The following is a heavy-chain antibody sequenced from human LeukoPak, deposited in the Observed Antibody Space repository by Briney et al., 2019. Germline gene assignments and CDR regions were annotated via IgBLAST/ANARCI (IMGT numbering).Heavy chain of an antibody. J-gene: IGHJ4*02. CDR3: ARKGGKIDY. CDR2: INHSGST. D-gene: IGHD4-23*01. CDR1: GDSISSGDYY. V-gene: IGHV4-39*07. Sequence: SETLSLTCTVSGDSISSGDYYWSWIRQPPGKGLEWIGEINHSGSTNYNPSLKSRVTISVDTSKNQFSLKLSSVTAADTAVYYCARKGGKIDYWGQGTLVTVSS.